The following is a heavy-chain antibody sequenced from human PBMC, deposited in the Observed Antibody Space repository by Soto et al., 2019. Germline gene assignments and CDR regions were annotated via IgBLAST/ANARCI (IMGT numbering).Heavy chain of an antibody. CDR2: ISGSGGST. J-gene: IGHJ6*02. CDR3: AKLITQAPEYYYYGMDV. CDR1: GFTFSSYA. Sequence: PGGSLRLSCGASGFTFSSYAMSWVRQAPGKGLEWVSAISGSGGSTYYADSVKGRFTISRDNSKNTLYLQMNSLRAEDTAVYYCAKLITQAPEYYYYGMDVWGQGTTVTVSS. D-gene: IGHD3-16*01. V-gene: IGHV3-23*01.